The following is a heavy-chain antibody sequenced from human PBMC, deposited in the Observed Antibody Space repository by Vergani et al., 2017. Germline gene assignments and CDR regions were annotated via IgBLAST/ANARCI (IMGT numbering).Heavy chain of an antibody. CDR3: ARGRTXVRGVITPTGYYYYMDV. D-gene: IGHD3-10*01. CDR1: GGSISSSSSY. J-gene: IGHJ6*03. V-gene: IGHV4-39*07. Sequence: QLQLQESGPGLVKPSETLSLTCTVSGGSISSSSSYWGWIRQPPGKGLEWIGSIYYSGSTHYNPSLKGRVTISLDTSKNQFSLKLSSVTAADTAVYYCARGRTXVRGVITPTGYYYYMDVWGKGTTVTVSS. CDR2: IYYSGST.